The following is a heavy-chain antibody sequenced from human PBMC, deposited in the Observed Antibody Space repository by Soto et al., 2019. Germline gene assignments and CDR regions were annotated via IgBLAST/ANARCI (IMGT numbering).Heavy chain of an antibody. CDR1: GGSISSGDYY. J-gene: IGHJ5*02. V-gene: IGHV4-30-4*01. D-gene: IGHD3-16*01. CDR2: IYYRGST. CDR3: ARSSKWTDWLDYGNNWFDP. Sequence: SETLSLTCTVSGGSISSGDYYWSWIRQPPGKGLEWIGYIYYRGSTYYNPSLKSRVTISVDTSKNQFSLKLSSVTAADTAVYYCARSSKWTDWLDYGNNWFDPWGQGTLVTVSS.